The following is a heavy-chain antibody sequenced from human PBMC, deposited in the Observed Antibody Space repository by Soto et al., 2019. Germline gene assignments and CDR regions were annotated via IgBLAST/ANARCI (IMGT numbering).Heavy chain of an antibody. CDR2: ISGSGGST. CDR1: GFTFSSYA. D-gene: IGHD1-26*01. V-gene: IGHV3-23*01. Sequence: GGSLRLSCAASGFTFSSYAMSWVRQAPGKGLEWVSAISGSGGSTYYADSVKGRFTISRDNSKNTLYLQMNSLRAEDTAVYYCAKDPRIVGAINDDYWGQGTLVTVSS. CDR3: AKDPRIVGAINDDY. J-gene: IGHJ4*02.